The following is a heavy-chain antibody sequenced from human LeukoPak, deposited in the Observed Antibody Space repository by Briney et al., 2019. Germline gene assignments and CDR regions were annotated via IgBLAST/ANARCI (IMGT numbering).Heavy chain of an antibody. CDR3: AKAWVTKWYYGMDV. CDR2: ISWDSGSI. J-gene: IGHJ6*02. CDR1: GFTFDDYA. V-gene: IGHV3-9*01. Sequence: PGGSLRLSCAASGFTFDDYAMHWVRQAPGKGLEWVSGISWDSGSIGYADSVKGRFTISRDNAKNSLFLQMNSLRAEDTALYYCAKAWVTKWYYGMDVWGQGTTVTVSS. D-gene: IGHD4-17*01.